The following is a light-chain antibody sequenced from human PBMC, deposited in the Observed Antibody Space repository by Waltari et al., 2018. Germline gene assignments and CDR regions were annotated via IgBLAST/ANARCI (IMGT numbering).Light chain of an antibody. CDR1: QGISSY. CDR3: LQHNSYPFT. Sequence: DIKMTQSPSSLSASVGDTVTITCRASQGISSYLNWFQQKPGKAPKLLIYAATTLQSGVPSRFSGSGSGTEFTLTISSLQPEDFAAYYCLQHNSYPFTFGPGTKLDIK. CDR2: AAT. J-gene: IGKJ3*01. V-gene: IGKV1-17*01.